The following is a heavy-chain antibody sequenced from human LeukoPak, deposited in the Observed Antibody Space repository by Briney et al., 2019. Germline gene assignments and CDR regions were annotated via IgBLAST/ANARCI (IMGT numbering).Heavy chain of an antibody. J-gene: IGHJ6*02. D-gene: IGHD2-15*01. CDR2: LISDGSSA. CDR3: VRDSRYCPDV. CDR1: GFTFSMYW. V-gene: IGHV3-74*01. Sequence: QSGGSLRLSCEASGFTFSMYWMHWVRQAPGKGLAWVSRLISDGSSASYADSVKGRFTISRDNTKNTLYLQMNSLRAEDTAVYYCVRDSRYCPDVWGQGTTVTVSS.